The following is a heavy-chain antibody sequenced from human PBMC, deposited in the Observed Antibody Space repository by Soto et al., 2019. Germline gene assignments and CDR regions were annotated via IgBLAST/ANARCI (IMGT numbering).Heavy chain of an antibody. V-gene: IGHV3-33*01. Sequence: QVQLVESGGGVVQPGRSLRLSCAASGFTFSSYGMHWVRQAPGKGLEWVAVIWYDGSNKYYADSVKGRFTISRDNSKNTLYLQMNSLRAEDTAVYYCARDASDIYYYGIDVWGQGTTVTVSS. CDR1: GFTFSSYG. D-gene: IGHD3-9*01. CDR2: IWYDGSNK. J-gene: IGHJ6*02. CDR3: ARDASDIYYYGIDV.